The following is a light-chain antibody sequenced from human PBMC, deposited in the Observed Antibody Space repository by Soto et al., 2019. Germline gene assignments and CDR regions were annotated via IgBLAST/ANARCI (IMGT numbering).Light chain of an antibody. CDR3: SSYTSSSPYV. CDR1: SSDVGGYNY. J-gene: IGLJ1*01. V-gene: IGLV2-14*01. Sequence: QSALTQPASVSGSPGQSITISCTGTSSDVGGYNYVSWYQQHPGKAPKLMIYEVSNRPSGVSNRCSGSKSGNTASLTISGLQAEDEADYYCSSYTSSSPYVGGTGTKLTVL. CDR2: EVS.